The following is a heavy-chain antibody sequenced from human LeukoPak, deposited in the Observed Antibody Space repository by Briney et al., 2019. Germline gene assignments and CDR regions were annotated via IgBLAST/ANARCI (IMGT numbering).Heavy chain of an antibody. V-gene: IGHV4-59*01. CDR1: GDSLSSYY. J-gene: IGHJ4*02. Sequence: SETLSLTCSVSGDSLSSYYWSWMRRPPGEGLQWIGYIHYSGSTNYNPSLKSRVSMSVDTSKNHFSLKLSSVTAADTAVYYCARGGYDSTGYYSIFDSWGQGTLVTVSS. D-gene: IGHD3-22*01. CDR2: IHYSGST. CDR3: ARGGYDSTGYYSIFDS.